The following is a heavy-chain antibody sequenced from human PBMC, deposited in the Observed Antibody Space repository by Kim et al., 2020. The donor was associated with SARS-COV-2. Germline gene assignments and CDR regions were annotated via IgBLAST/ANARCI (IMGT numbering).Heavy chain of an antibody. D-gene: IGHD1-26*01. CDR2: INSDGSTT. Sequence: GGSLRLSCAASEFTFSNYWMHWVRQAPGKGLVWVSRINSDGSTTNYADSVKGRFAVSRDNAKNTLYLQIHSLRAEDTAVYYCAKQTYRSYGMDVWGQGTT. CDR3: AKQTYRSYGMDV. V-gene: IGHV3-74*01. CDR1: EFTFSNYW. J-gene: IGHJ6*02.